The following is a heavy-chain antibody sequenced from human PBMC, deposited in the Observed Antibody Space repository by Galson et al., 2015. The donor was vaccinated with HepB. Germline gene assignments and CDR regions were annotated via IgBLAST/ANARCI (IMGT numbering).Heavy chain of an antibody. CDR1: GYTLTELS. CDR2: FDPEDGET. D-gene: IGHD4-23*01. CDR3: ATFSPPTTVVTPEFSPRYYFDY. J-gene: IGHJ4*02. Sequence: SVKVSCKVSGYTLTELSMHWVRQAPGKGLEWMGGFDPEDGETIYAQKFQGRVTMTEDTSTDTAYMELSSLRSEDTAVYYCATFSPPTTVVTPEFSPRYYFDYWGQGTLVTVSS. V-gene: IGHV1-24*01.